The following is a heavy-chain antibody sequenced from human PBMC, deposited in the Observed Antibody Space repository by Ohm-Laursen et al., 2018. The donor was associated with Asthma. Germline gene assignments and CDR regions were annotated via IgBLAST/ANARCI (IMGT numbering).Heavy chain of an antibody. CDR2: ISSSSSYI. CDR3: ARAPVGAPFDY. Sequence: SLRLSCSASGFTFSSYSMNWVRQAPGKGLEWVSSISSSSSYIYYADSVKGRFTISRDNAKNSLYLQMNSLRAEDTAVYYCARAPVGAPFDYWGQGTLVTVSS. CDR1: GFTFSSYS. V-gene: IGHV3-21*01. D-gene: IGHD1-26*01. J-gene: IGHJ4*02.